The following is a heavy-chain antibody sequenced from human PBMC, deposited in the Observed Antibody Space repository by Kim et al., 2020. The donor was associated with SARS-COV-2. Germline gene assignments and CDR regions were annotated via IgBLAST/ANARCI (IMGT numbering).Heavy chain of an antibody. CDR2: IYSGGSST. Sequence: GGSLRLSCAASGFTFSSYAMSWVRQAPGKGLEWVSVIYSGGSSTYYADSVKGRFSIFRDNSKNTLYLQMNSLRAEDTAVYYCAKGDYGGSCDYWGQGTLVTVSS. V-gene: IGHV3-23*03. D-gene: IGHD4-17*01. CDR3: AKGDYGGSCDY. CDR1: GFTFSSYA. J-gene: IGHJ4*02.